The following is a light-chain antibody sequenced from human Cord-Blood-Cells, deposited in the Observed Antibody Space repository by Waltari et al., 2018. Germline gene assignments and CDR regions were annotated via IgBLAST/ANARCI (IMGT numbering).Light chain of an antibody. CDR2: DVS. J-gene: IGLJ3*02. CDR1: SSDVGGFHY. V-gene: IGLV2-14*03. Sequence: QSALTQPASVSGSPGQSITIPCTGTSSDVGGFHYVSWYQHHPGKAPKLMIYDVSNRPSGVSNRFSGSKSGNTASLTISGLQAEDEADYYCSSYTSSSTWVFGGGTKLTVL. CDR3: SSYTSSSTWV.